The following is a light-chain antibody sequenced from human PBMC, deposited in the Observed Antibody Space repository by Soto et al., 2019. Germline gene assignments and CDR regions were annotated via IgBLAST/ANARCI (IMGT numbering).Light chain of an antibody. V-gene: IGLV2-14*01. CDR3: SSYKSSSRSV. Sequence: QSVLAQPASVSGSPGQSITISCTGTSSDVGGYNYVSWYQQHPGKAPKLMIYDVSNRPSGVSNRFSGSKSGNTASLTISGLQAEDEADYYCSSYKSSSRSVFGTGTKVTVL. CDR1: SSDVGGYNY. CDR2: DVS. J-gene: IGLJ1*01.